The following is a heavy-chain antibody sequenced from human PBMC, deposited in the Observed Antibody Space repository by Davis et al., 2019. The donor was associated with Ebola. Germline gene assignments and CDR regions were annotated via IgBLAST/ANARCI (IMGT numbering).Heavy chain of an antibody. V-gene: IGHV3-30*04. J-gene: IGHJ4*02. CDR2: ISYNGGHQ. CDR1: GFTFGSYS. D-gene: IGHD6-6*01. Sequence: GESLKISCAASGFTFGSYSMHWVRQAPGKGLEWVAAISYNGGHQYYGDSVKGRFTISRDNSKNTLYLQMNSLRAEDTAVYYCASVRYSSSSFDYWGQGTLVTVSS. CDR3: ASVRYSSSSFDY.